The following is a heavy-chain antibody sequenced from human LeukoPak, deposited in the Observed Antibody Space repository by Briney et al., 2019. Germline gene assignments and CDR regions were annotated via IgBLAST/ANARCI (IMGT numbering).Heavy chain of an antibody. CDR1: GFTLRSYD. D-gene: IGHD1-26*01. CDR2: IGTVGDT. CDR3: AKDPSIVGAP. V-gene: IGHV3-13*01. Sequence: GGSLRLSCAASGFTLRSYDMHWVRHATGKGLEWVSTIGTVGDTYYSGSVKGRFTISRENAKNSLYLQMNSLRAEDTAVYYCAKDPSIVGAPCGQGTLVTVSS. J-gene: IGHJ5*02.